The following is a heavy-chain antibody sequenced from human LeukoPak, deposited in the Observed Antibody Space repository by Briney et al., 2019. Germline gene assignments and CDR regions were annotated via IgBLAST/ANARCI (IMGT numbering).Heavy chain of an antibody. CDR2: ISSSGSYI. J-gene: IGHJ4*02. D-gene: IGHD2-15*01. CDR3: ARDGSGEYYFDY. Sequence: GGSLRLSCAVSGFTLSSYSMSWVRQAPGKGLEWVSSISSSGSYIYYGDSVKGRFTISRDNAKNSLYLQMNSLRAEDTAVYYCARDGSGEYYFDYWGQGTLVTVSS. CDR1: GFTLSSYS. V-gene: IGHV3-21*01.